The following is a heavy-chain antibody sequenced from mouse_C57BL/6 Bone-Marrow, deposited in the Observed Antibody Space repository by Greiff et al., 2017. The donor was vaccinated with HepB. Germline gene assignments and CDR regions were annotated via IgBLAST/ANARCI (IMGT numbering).Heavy chain of an antibody. D-gene: IGHD2-4*01. J-gene: IGHJ3*01. CDR3: ARRGDDYDPFAY. CDR2: IDPEDGET. V-gene: IGHV14-2*01. CDR1: GFNIKDYY. Sequence: EVQLQQSGAELVKPGASVKLSCTASGFNIKDYYMHWVKQRTEQGLEWIGRIDPEDGETKYAPKFQGKATITADTSSNTAYLQLSSQTSEDTAVYYCARRGDDYDPFAYWGQGTLVTVSA.